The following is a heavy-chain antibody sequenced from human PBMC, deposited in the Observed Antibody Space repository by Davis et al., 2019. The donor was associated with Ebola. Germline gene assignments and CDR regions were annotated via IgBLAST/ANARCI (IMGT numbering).Heavy chain of an antibody. V-gene: IGHV4-59*11. Sequence: PSETLSLTCTVSDGSISGHSWNWIRQPPGKGLEWIGHLSYGGSTKYNPSLKRRVTISLDASRRQFSLNLSSVTAADTAVYYCARKASSYYDFWSGYLEGGPHYYYMDVWGKGTTVTVSS. J-gene: IGHJ6*03. CDR2: LSYGGST. CDR1: DGSISGHS. CDR3: ARKASSYYDFWSGYLEGGPHYYYMDV. D-gene: IGHD3-3*01.